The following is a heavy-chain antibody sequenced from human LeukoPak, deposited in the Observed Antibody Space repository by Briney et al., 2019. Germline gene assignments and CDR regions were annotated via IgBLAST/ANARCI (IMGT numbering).Heavy chain of an antibody. Sequence: SGGSLRLSCAASGITFSSFAMTWVRQAPGKGLEWVSGFDGNGPNTYYADSVKGRWTISRDNSRNTLYLEMNSLRPEDTAIYYCAKPRTTGLGWAQFDYWGQGSLVTVSS. CDR1: GITFSSFA. V-gene: IGHV3-23*01. J-gene: IGHJ4*02. D-gene: IGHD2-8*02. CDR3: AKPRTTGLGWAQFDY. CDR2: FDGNGPNT.